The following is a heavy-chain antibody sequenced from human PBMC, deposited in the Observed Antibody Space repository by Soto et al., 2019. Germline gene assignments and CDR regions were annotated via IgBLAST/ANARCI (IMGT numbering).Heavy chain of an antibody. Sequence: PSETLSLTCAVSGGSISSGGYSWSWVRQPPGKGLKWIGEIYHSGSTNYNPSLKSRVTISVDTSKNQFSLKLSSVTAADTAVYYCARHLVAGNQNYYYYYGMDVWGQGTTVTVSS. V-gene: IGHV4-4*02. CDR1: GGSISSGGYS. CDR2: IYHSGST. D-gene: IGHD6-19*01. J-gene: IGHJ6*02. CDR3: ARHLVAGNQNYYYYYGMDV.